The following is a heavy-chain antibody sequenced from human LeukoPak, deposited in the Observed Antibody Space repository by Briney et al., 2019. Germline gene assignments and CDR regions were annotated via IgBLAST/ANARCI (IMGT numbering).Heavy chain of an antibody. CDR3: ARAGYCSGGSCYPYYYYYYMDV. Sequence: ASVKVSCKASGYTFTSYAISWVRQAPGQGLEWMGWISGHNDDTNYAQRLTGRVTMTTDTATSTAYMELRSLRSDDTAVYYCARAGYCSGGSCYPYYYYYYMDVWGKGTTVTVSS. CDR2: ISGHNDDT. CDR1: GYTFTSYA. V-gene: IGHV1-18*01. J-gene: IGHJ6*03. D-gene: IGHD2-15*01.